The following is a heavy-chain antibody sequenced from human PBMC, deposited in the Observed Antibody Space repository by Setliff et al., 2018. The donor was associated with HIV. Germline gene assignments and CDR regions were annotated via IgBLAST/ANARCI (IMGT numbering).Heavy chain of an antibody. D-gene: IGHD1-26*01. Sequence: PGGSLRLSCGASGFIFSDSWMDWVRQAPGKGLEWVAIIKKDGREKYYVDSVKGRFTISRDNARTSLYLEMSSLRVEDTAVYFCASMWKVGAWGRGTLVIVSS. CDR3: ASMWKVGA. V-gene: IGHV3-7*03. CDR1: GFIFSDSW. CDR2: IKKDGREK. J-gene: IGHJ5*02.